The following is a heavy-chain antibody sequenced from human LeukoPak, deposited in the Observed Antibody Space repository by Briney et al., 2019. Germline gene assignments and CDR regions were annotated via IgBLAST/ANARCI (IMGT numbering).Heavy chain of an antibody. V-gene: IGHV4-4*07. J-gene: IGHJ3*02. CDR2: IYTSGST. CDR1: GGSISSYY. D-gene: IGHD3-22*01. Sequence: SETLSLTCTVSGGSISSYYWSWIRQPAGKGLEWIGRIYTSGSTNYNPSLKSRVTMSVDTSKNQFSLKLSSVTAADTAVYYCARDCYDSSGYYWGNHDAFDIWGQGTMVTVSS. CDR3: ARDCYDSSGYYWGNHDAFDI.